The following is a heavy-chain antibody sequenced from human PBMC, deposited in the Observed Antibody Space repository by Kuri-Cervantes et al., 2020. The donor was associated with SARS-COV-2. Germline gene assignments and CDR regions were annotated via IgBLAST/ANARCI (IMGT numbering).Heavy chain of an antibody. D-gene: IGHD2-2*01. CDR3: ARDGRYCTSINCRGDAFDI. J-gene: IGHJ3*02. Sequence: LSLTCAASGFTFSSYSMNWVRQAPGKGLEWVSSISSSSSYIYYADSVKGRFTISRDDAKNSLNLQMDSLGAEDTAVYYCARDGRYCTSINCRGDAFDIWGQGTMVTVSS. V-gene: IGHV3-21*01. CDR1: GFTFSSYS. CDR2: ISSSSSYI.